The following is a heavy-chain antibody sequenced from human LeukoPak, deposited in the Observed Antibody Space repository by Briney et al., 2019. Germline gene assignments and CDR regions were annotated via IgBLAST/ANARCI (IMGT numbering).Heavy chain of an antibody. V-gene: IGHV1-18*01. J-gene: IGHJ3*02. CDR2: FSAYNGYT. CDR3: ATTYSSGWYEDAFDI. Sequence: ASVKVSCKTSGYTFTNYGVSWVRQAPGQGLEWMGWFSAYNGYTNYPQKLQVRVTMTEDTSTDTAYMELSSLRSEDTAVYYCATTYSSGWYEDAFDIWGQGTMVTVSS. CDR1: GYTFTNYG. D-gene: IGHD6-19*01.